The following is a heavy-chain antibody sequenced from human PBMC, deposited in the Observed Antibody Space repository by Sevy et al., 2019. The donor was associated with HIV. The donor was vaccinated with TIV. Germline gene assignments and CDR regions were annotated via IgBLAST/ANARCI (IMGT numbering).Heavy chain of an antibody. CDR3: ARDFLQGYFDY. CDR2: IYSCGNT. CDR1: GDSISSYY. Sequence: SETLSLTCTVSGDSISSYYWSWIRQPAGKGLEWIGRIYSCGNTNYNPSLKSRVTMSVDTSKNQFSLQLSSVTAADTAVYFCARDFLQGYFDYWGQGTLVTVSS. D-gene: IGHD4-4*01. J-gene: IGHJ4*02. V-gene: IGHV4-4*07.